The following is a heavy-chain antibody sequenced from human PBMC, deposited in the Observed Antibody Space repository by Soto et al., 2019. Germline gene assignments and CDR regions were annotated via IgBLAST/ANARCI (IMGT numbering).Heavy chain of an antibody. CDR3: ATLPPRIEVAVLPIPT. Sequence: SLTCTVSGGSISSYYWSWIRQPPGKGLEWIGDIYHSGSTNYNPSLKSRVTISVDTSKNQFSLTLNSVTAADTAVYYCATLPPRIEVAVLPIPTWGQGTLVTVSS. D-gene: IGHD2-15*01. CDR2: IYHSGST. V-gene: IGHV4-59*12. J-gene: IGHJ5*02. CDR1: GGSISSYY.